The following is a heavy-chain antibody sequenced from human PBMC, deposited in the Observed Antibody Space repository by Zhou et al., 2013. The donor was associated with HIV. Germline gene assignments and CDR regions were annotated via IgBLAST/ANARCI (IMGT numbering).Heavy chain of an antibody. V-gene: IGHV1-69*05. Sequence: QVQLVQSGAEVKKPGSSVKVSCKASGGNFSSHVISWVRQAPGQGLEWMGGVIPIFDTPNYAPKFQGRVTFITDEATNTAYMELTNLRSDDMAVYYCARDASPYCRSITCHLNWFDPWGQGTLVTVSS. CDR3: ARDASPYCRSITCHLNWFDP. CDR1: GGNFSSHV. J-gene: IGHJ5*02. CDR2: VIPIFDTP. D-gene: IGHD2-2*01.